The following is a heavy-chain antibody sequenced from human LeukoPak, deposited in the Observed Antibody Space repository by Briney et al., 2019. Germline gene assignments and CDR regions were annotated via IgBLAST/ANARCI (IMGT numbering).Heavy chain of an antibody. D-gene: IGHD2-2*01. J-gene: IGHJ5*02. Sequence: ASVKVSSKDSGYTFTSYGISWVRQAPGQGLEWMGWISAYNGNTKYVQKLQGRFTMTTDTSTSTGYMELRSLRSDETALYYGEGENYCSSTSCLGGNCFDPWGQGTLVTVSS. V-gene: IGHV1-18*01. CDR3: EGENYCSSTSCLGGNCFDP. CDR2: ISAYNGNT. CDR1: GYTFTSYG.